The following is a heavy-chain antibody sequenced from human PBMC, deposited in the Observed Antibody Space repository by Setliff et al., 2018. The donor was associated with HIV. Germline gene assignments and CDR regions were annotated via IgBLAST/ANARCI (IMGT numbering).Heavy chain of an antibody. CDR1: GGSISSSSYY. J-gene: IGHJ6*03. CDR3: ARHQGGSYYYYMDL. CDR2: IYYSGST. Sequence: SETLSLTCTVSGGSISSSSYYWGWIRQPPGKGLEWIGSIYYSGSTYYNPSLKSRVTISVATSKNQFSLKLSSVTAADTAVYYCARHQGGSYYYYMDLWGGGTTVTVSS. V-gene: IGHV4-39*01. D-gene: IGHD1-26*01.